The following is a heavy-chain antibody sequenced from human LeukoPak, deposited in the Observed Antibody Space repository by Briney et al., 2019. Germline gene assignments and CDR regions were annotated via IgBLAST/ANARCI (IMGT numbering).Heavy chain of an antibody. Sequence: GGSLRLSCASSGFTFRDFAMSWVRQPPGKGLEWVSAISGSGGSTYYADSVKGRFTISRDNSKNALYLQMNSLRAEDTAVYYCARGSGWYGYFDYWGLGTLVAVSS. D-gene: IGHD6-19*01. CDR2: ISGSGGST. CDR3: ARGSGWYGYFDY. V-gene: IGHV3-23*01. J-gene: IGHJ4*02. CDR1: GFTFRDFA.